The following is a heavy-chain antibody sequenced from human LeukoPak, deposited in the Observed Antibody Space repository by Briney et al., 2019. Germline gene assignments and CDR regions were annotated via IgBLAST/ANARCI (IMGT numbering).Heavy chain of an antibody. CDR2: INLHSGGT. J-gene: IGHJ4*02. D-gene: IGHD2-21*02. Sequence: WASVKVSCKASGYTFTGYYMHWVRQAPGQGPEWMGWINLHSGGTNYARNFQGRVTMTRDTSITTAYMELSGLTSDDTATYYCAREPPAYCGADCYALGYWGQGALVTVSS. CDR1: GYTFTGYY. V-gene: IGHV1-2*02. CDR3: AREPPAYCGADCYALGY.